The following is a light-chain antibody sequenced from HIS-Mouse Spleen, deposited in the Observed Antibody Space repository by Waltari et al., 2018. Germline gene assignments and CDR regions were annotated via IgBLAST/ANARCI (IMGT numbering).Light chain of an antibody. CDR1: QDISNY. CDR2: DAS. J-gene: IGKJ4*01. CDR3: QQYDNLPPLT. Sequence: DIQMTQSPSSLSASVGDRVTITCQASQDISNYLNWYQQKPGKAPKPLIYDASNLETGVPSRVSGSGSGTDFTLTISSLQPEDIATYYCQQYDNLPPLTFGGGTKVEIK. V-gene: IGKV1-33*01.